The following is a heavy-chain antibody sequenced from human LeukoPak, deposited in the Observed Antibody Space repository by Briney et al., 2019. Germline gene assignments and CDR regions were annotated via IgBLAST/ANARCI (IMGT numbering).Heavy chain of an antibody. V-gene: IGHV4-59*01. Sequence: PSETLSLTCTVSGGSMTSYYWSWIRQPPGKGLEWIGYIYYSGSINYNPSLKSRVTISINTSKNQFSLKLTSVTAEDTAGYNGARDRVPAADYWGRGTLVTVSS. J-gene: IGHJ4*02. CDR3: ARDRVPAADY. D-gene: IGHD2-2*01. CDR1: GGSMTSYY. CDR2: IYYSGSI.